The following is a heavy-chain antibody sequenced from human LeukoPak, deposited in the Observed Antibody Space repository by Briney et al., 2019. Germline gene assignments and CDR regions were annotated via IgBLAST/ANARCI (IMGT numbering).Heavy chain of an antibody. Sequence: PGGSLRLSCAASGFTFSSYGMSWVRQAPGKGLEWVSATNGDGASTYYADSVKGRFTISRDNSKNMLYLQMNSLRAEDMALYYCARAVAGYFDYWGQGTLVTVSS. J-gene: IGHJ4*02. CDR2: TNGDGAST. D-gene: IGHD6-19*01. V-gene: IGHV3-23*01. CDR3: ARAVAGYFDY. CDR1: GFTFSSYG.